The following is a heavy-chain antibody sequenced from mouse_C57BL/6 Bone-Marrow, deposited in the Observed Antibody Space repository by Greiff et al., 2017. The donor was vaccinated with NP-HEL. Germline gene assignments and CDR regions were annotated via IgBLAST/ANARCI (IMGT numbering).Heavy chain of an antibody. V-gene: IGHV7-1*01. CDR3: ARDDGYLFAY. CDR1: GFTFSDFY. Sequence: EVKLMESGGGLVQSGRSLRLSCATSGFTFSDFYMEWVRQAPGKGLEWIAASRNKANDYTTEYSASVKGRFIVSRDTSQSILYLQMNALRAEDTAIYYCARDDGYLFAYWGQGTLVTVSA. J-gene: IGHJ3*01. D-gene: IGHD2-3*01. CDR2: SRNKANDYTT.